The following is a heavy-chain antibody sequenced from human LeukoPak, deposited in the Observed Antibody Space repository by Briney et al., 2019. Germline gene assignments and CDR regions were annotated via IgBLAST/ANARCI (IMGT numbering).Heavy chain of an antibody. J-gene: IGHJ6*02. V-gene: IGHV4-31*03. CDR3: ARHFGSSGYGSWVSVYYYGMDV. D-gene: IGHD3-22*01. Sequence: SQTLSLTCTVSGGSISSGGYYWSWIRQHPGKGLEGIGYIYYSESTYYNPSLKSRITISVDTSKNQFSLKLSSVTAADTAVYYCARHFGSSGYGSWVSVYYYGMDVWGQGTTVTVSS. CDR1: GGSISSGGYY. CDR2: IYYSEST.